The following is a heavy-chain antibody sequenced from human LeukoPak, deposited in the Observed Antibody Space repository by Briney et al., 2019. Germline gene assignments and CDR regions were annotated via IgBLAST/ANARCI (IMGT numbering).Heavy chain of an antibody. D-gene: IGHD3-22*01. CDR2: IYNSGST. CDR1: GGSMSSYY. V-gene: IGHV4-59*01. J-gene: IGHJ4*02. Sequence: PSETLSLTCTVSGGSMSSYYWNWIRQPPGKGLEWIGYIYNSGSTNYNPSLKSRVTISIDTSKNKFSLKLSSVTAADTAVYYCAKGTVNYYDSSGYYSVGHVDYWGQGTLVTVSS. CDR3: AKGTVNYYDSSGYYSVGHVDY.